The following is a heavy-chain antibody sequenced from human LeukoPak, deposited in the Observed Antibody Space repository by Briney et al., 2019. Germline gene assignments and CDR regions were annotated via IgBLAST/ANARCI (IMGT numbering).Heavy chain of an antibody. D-gene: IGHD1-26*01. J-gene: IGHJ4*02. CDR3: AKDRDLVGATVDY. CDR1: GSTFSSYA. V-gene: IGHV3-23*01. Sequence: GSLSLSCAASGSTFSSYAMSWVRQAPGKGLGWVSAISGSGGSTYYADSVKGRFTISRDNSKNTLYLQMNSLRAEDTAVYYCAKDRDLVGATVDYWGQGTLVTVSS. CDR2: ISGSGGST.